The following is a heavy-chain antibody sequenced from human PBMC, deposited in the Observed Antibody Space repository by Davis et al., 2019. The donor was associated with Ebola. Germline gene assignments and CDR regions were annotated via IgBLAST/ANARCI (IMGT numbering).Heavy chain of an antibody. D-gene: IGHD3-22*01. CDR2: MNPNSGNT. Sequence: ASVPVSCKASGYTFTSYDINWVRQATGQGLEWMGWMNPNSGNTGYAQKFQGRVTMTRDTSISTAYMELSSLSSEDTAMYYCARAPTWSEINYYCLDYWGQGTLVTVSS. CDR1: GYTFTSYD. CDR3: ARAPTWSEINYYCLDY. V-gene: IGHV1-8*01. J-gene: IGHJ4*02.